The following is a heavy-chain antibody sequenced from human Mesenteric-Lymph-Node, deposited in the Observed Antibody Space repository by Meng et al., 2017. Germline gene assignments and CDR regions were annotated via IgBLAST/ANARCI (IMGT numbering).Heavy chain of an antibody. CDR1: GFSFSSSW. D-gene: IGHD3-10*01. CDR3: ARDPYYYGSGSYYYYYYGMDV. Sequence: GESLKISCAASGFSFSSSWMNWVRQPPGKGLMWVARINSDGTIANSADSVKGRFTISRDNAKNTLYLQMNSMRAEDTAVYYCARDPYYYGSGSYYYYYYGMDVWGQGTTVTVSS. V-gene: IGHV3-74*01. J-gene: IGHJ6*02. CDR2: INSDGTIA.